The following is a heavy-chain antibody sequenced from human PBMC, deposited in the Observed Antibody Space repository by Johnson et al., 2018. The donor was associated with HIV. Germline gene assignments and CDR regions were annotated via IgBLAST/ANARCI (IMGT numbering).Heavy chain of an antibody. CDR2: ISYDGSNK. D-gene: IGHD3-22*01. J-gene: IGHJ3*02. V-gene: IGHV3-30-3*01. CDR1: GFTFSSYA. Sequence: VRLVESGGGVVQPGRSLRLSCAASGFTFSSYAMHWVRQAPGTGLEWVAVISYDGSNKYYADSVKGRFPISRDNSKNTLYLQMNSLRTEDTAVYYCARDRGNYYDSSGYYGLGAFDIWGQGTMVTVSS. CDR3: ARDRGNYYDSSGYYGLGAFDI.